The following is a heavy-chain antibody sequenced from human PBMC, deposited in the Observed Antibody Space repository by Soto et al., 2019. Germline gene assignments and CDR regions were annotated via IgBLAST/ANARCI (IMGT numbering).Heavy chain of an antibody. CDR2: INSDGSST. CDR1: GFTFSSYW. Sequence: GGSLRLSCAASGFTFSSYWMHWVRQAPGKGLVWVSRINSDGSSTSYADSVKGRFTISRDNSKNTLYLQMNSLRAEDTAVYYCAKDLRYSSGWPADYRGQGTLVTVSS. D-gene: IGHD6-19*01. J-gene: IGHJ4*02. CDR3: AKDLRYSSGWPADY. V-gene: IGHV3-74*01.